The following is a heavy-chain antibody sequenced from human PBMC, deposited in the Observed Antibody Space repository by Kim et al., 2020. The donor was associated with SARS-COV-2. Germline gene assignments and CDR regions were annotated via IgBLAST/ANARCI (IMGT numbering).Heavy chain of an antibody. D-gene: IGHD2-2*01. V-gene: IGHV4-31*02. J-gene: IGHJ5*02. CDR3: ARVICSSTSCYVHWFDP. Sequence: LQGRVNISVDTSKNQFSLKLSSVTAADTAVYYCARVICSSTSCYVHWFDPWGQGTLVTVSS.